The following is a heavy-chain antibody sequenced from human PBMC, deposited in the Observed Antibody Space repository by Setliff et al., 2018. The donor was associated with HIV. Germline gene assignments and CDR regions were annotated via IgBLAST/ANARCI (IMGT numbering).Heavy chain of an antibody. CDR2: INWNGGRT. CDR3: ARGGVGARASFDY. J-gene: IGHJ4*02. Sequence: GGSLRLSCAASGFTFSSYSMNWVRQAPGKGLEWVSGINWNGGRTGYADSVKGRFTVYRDNAKNSLYLQMNSLRAEDTAFYYCARGGVGARASFDYWGQGTLVTVSS. CDR1: GFTFSSYS. D-gene: IGHD1-26*01. V-gene: IGHV3-20*04.